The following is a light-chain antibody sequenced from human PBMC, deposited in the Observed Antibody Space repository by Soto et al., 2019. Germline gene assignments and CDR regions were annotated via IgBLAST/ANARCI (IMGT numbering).Light chain of an antibody. CDR3: QQYGSSPYT. Sequence: EIVLTQSPGTLSLSPGERATLSCRASQSISKNYLAWYQQKPGQAPKFLMYGASRRAPGIPDRFSGSGSGTDVTLTISRLEPEDFGVYYCQQYGSSPYTFGQGTKLEI. CDR1: QSISKNY. J-gene: IGKJ2*01. CDR2: GAS. V-gene: IGKV3-20*01.